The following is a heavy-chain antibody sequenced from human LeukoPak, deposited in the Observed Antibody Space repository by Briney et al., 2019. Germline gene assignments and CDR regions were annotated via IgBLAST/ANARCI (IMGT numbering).Heavy chain of an antibody. J-gene: IGHJ4*02. CDR1: GFTFSIYT. D-gene: IGHD6-25*01. CDR2: ISSSSTFI. CDR3: SRDLSSSALDY. Sequence: PGGSLRLSCAASGFTFSIYTVNWVRQAPGKGLEWVSSISSSSTFIHSADSVKGRFTISRDNAKNSLFLQMNSLRAEDTAVYYCSRDLSSSALDYWGQGTLVTVSS. V-gene: IGHV3-21*01.